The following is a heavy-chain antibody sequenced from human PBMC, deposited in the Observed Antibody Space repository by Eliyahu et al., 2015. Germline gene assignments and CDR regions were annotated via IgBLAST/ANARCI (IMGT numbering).Heavy chain of an antibody. Sequence: EVQLVESGGVLIQPGGSLRLSCXXXGFTVSTNYMNWVRQAPGKGLEWVSVIYSGGNTYYADSVKGRFTISRDNSKNTLYLQMNSLKVEDTALYYCARGDFWTGFDHWGQGTLVTVSS. CDR2: IYSGGNT. J-gene: IGHJ4*02. CDR1: GFTVSTNY. V-gene: IGHV3-53*01. CDR3: ARGDFWTGFDH. D-gene: IGHD3/OR15-3a*01.